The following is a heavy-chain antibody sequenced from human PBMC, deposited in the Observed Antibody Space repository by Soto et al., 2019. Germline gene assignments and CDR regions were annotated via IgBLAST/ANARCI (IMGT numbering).Heavy chain of an antibody. V-gene: IGHV3-23*01. CDR2: ISGSGGST. Sequence: GGSLRLSCVGSGFNFRIYTMNWVRQAPGKGPEWVSSISGSGGSTYYADSVKGRFTVSRDNSKTTVFLQMNSLRTEDTAGYFCAKERNFWSGTAGFDSWGQGSPVTVSS. CDR3: AKERNFWSGTAGFDS. J-gene: IGHJ5*01. D-gene: IGHD3-3*01. CDR1: GFNFRIYT.